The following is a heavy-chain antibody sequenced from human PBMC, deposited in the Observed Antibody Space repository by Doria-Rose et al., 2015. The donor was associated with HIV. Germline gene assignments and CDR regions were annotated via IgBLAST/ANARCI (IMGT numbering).Heavy chain of an antibody. CDR1: GVSLSSPGMG. D-gene: IGHD6-13*01. V-gene: IGHV2-26*01. J-gene: IGHJ4*02. CDR3: ARIKSSRWYHKYYFDF. CDR2: IFSDDER. Sequence: QITLKESGPVLVKPTETLTLTCTVSGVSLSSPGMGVSWIRQPPGEALEWLANIFSDDERSYKTSLKSRLNISRGTSKSQVVLTMTDMDPVDTATYYCARIKSSRWYHKYYFDFWGQGTLAIVSA.